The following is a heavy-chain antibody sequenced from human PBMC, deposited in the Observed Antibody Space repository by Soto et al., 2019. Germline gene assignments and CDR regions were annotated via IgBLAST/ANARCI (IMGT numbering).Heavy chain of an antibody. CDR3: AREGDYDSSGYYYSYFDY. Sequence: SETLSLTCTVSGGSISSYYWSWIRQPPGKGLEWIGYIYYSGSTNYNPSLKSRVTISVDTSKNQFSLKLSSVTAADTAVYYCAREGDYDSSGYYYSYFDYWGQGTLVTVS. CDR1: GGSISSYY. J-gene: IGHJ4*02. V-gene: IGHV4-59*01. D-gene: IGHD3-22*01. CDR2: IYYSGST.